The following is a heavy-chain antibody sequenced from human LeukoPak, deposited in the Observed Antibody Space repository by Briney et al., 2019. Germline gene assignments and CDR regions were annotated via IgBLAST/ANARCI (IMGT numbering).Heavy chain of an antibody. CDR2: IIPIPDIA. J-gene: IGHJ4*02. Sequence: GASVKVSCKASGDTFSMYTFSWVRQAPGQGLEWMGRIIPIPDIANYPQKFQGRVTITADILTSTTYMELSSLRSDDTAVYYCAREGYSYGTYYFDYWGQGTLVTVSS. D-gene: IGHD5-18*01. CDR3: AREGYSYGTYYFDY. V-gene: IGHV1-69*04. CDR1: GDTFSMYT.